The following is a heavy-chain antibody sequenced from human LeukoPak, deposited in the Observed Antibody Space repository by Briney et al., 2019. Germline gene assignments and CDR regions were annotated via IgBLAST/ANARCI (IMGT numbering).Heavy chain of an antibody. CDR1: GGSISSGGYY. D-gene: IGHD2-15*01. V-gene: IGHV4-31*03. CDR3: AGERRSIVVAGFDY. CDR2: IYYSGST. J-gene: IGHJ4*02. Sequence: SQTLSLTCTVSGGSISSGGYYWSWIRQHPGKGLEWIGYIYYSGSTYYNPSLKSRVTISVDTSKNQFSLKLSSVTAADTAVYYCAGERRSIVVAGFDYWGQGTLVTVSS.